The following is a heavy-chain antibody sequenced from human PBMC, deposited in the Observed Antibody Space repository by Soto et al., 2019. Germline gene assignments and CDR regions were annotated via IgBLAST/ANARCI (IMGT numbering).Heavy chain of an antibody. CDR1: GFTFYNYA. CDR3: AKKGLGSLATYCTTGDCHYDFDV. D-gene: IGHD2-8*01. J-gene: IGHJ3*01. V-gene: IGHV3-23*01. CDR2: ISGGGDGT. Sequence: EVQLLESGGGLVRPGGSLRLSCAASGFTFYNYAMNWVRQAPGKGLEWVSTISGGGDGTYYADSVKGRFTISRDNSRNTGYLQMNSLRAEDTAVYYCAKKGLGSLATYCTTGDCHYDFDVWGQGTLVTVSS.